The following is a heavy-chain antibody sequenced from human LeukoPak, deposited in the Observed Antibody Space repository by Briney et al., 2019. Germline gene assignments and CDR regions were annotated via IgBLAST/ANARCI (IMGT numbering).Heavy chain of an antibody. J-gene: IGHJ4*02. D-gene: IGHD1-26*01. Sequence: SETLSLTCTVSGGSISSGGYYWSWIRQPPGEGLEWIGEINHSGSTNYNPSLKSRVTISVDTSKNQFSLKLSSVTAADTAVYYCARVSGSYRYFDYWGQGTLVTVSS. CDR3: ARVSGSYRYFDY. V-gene: IGHV4-39*07. CDR1: GGSISSGGYY. CDR2: INHSGST.